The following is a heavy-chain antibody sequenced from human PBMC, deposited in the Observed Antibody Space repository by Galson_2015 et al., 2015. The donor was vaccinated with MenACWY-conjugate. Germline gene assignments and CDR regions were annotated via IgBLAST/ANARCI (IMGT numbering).Heavy chain of an antibody. D-gene: IGHD6-19*01. CDR2: ISPSGSNT. J-gene: IGHJ1*01. V-gene: IGHV3-64D*09. Sequence: SLRRSCAASGFVFSSYTMHWVRQAPGEGLECISTISPSGSNTFYADSAKGRFRISRDHSKTTVYLHMSSLRPEDTAVYYCVKAWYSRDWYSLYNFLFQHWGQGTQVIVSS. CDR1: GFVFSSYT. CDR3: VKAWYSRDWYSLYNFLFQH.